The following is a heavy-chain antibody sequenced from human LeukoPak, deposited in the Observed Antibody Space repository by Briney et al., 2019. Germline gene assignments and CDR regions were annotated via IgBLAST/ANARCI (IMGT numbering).Heavy chain of an antibody. J-gene: IGHJ4*02. CDR2: INSDGSST. CDR1: GFTFRSYG. Sequence: PGGSLRLSCAASGFTFRSYGSDGVGQSPGKGLVWVSRINSDGSSTSYADSVKGRFTISRDNAKNTLYLQMISLRAEDTAVYYCAKVGYSSGWYYFDYWGQGTLVTVSS. V-gene: IGHV3-74*01. D-gene: IGHD6-19*01. CDR3: AKVGYSSGWYYFDY.